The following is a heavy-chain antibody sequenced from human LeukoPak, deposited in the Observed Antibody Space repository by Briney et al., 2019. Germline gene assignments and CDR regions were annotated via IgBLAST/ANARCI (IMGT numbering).Heavy chain of an antibody. CDR2: ISSSGSTI. J-gene: IGHJ4*02. D-gene: IGHD4-17*01. Sequence: GGSLRLSCAASGLTFSSYEMIWVRQAPGKGLEWVSYISSSGSTIYYADSVKGRFTISRDNAKNSLYLQMNSLRAEDTAVYYCAKLGSDYGDLDFDYWGQGTLVTVSS. CDR1: GLTFSSYE. V-gene: IGHV3-48*03. CDR3: AKLGSDYGDLDFDY.